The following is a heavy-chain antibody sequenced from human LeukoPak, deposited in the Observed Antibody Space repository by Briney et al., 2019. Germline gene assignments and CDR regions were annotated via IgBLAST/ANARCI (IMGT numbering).Heavy chain of an antibody. J-gene: IGHJ5*02. Sequence: SETLSLTCAVYGELMIGHYWTWIRQPPGKRLEWIGEIHHSGGTNSNPSLKNRVTMSIDMSKNQFSLKLNSVTAADTAVYFCARATASGSGRAYDRWAQGNLVPVSS. CDR2: IHHSGGT. CDR1: GELMIGHY. CDR3: ARATASGSGRAYDR. V-gene: IGHV4-34*01. D-gene: IGHD3-10*01.